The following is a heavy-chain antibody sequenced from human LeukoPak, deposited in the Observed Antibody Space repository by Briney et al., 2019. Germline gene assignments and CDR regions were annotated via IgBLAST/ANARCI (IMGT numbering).Heavy chain of an antibody. Sequence: ASVKVSCKASGYTFTNYGISWVRQAPGQGLEWMGWISHYNGNTNYAQKLQGRVTMTTDTSTSTAYMELRSLRSDDTAVYYCARGLGSSLDRPFDYWGQGTLVTVSS. V-gene: IGHV1-18*01. J-gene: IGHJ4*02. CDR1: GYTFTNYG. CDR3: ARGLGSSLDRPFDY. CDR2: ISHYNGNT. D-gene: IGHD2-2*01.